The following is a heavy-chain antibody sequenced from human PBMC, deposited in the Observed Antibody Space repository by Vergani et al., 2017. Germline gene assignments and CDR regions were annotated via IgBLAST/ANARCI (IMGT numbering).Heavy chain of an antibody. Sequence: EVQLVESGGGLVQPGRSLRLSCAASGFTFDDYAMHWVRQAPGKGLEWVSGISWNSGSIGYADSVKGRFTISRDNAKNSLYLQMNSLRAEDTALYYCARGEPRYCTNGVCYTGEVDYWGQGTLVTVSS. CDR1: GFTFDDYA. J-gene: IGHJ4*02. CDR3: ARGEPRYCTNGVCYTGEVDY. CDR2: ISWNSGSI. D-gene: IGHD2-8*01. V-gene: IGHV3-9*01.